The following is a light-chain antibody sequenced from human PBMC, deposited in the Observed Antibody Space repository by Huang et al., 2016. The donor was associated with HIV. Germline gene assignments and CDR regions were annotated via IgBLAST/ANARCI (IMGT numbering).Light chain of an antibody. CDR1: PSVSSSY. J-gene: IGKJ2*01. V-gene: IGKV3-20*01. Sequence: EIVLTQSPGTLSLSPGERATLSCRASPSVSSSYLAWYQQKPGQAPRLLIYGASSRATGIPDRLSGSGSGTDFTLTISRLEPEDFAVYYCQQYGSSPMYTFGQGTKLEIK. CDR2: GAS. CDR3: QQYGSSPMYT.